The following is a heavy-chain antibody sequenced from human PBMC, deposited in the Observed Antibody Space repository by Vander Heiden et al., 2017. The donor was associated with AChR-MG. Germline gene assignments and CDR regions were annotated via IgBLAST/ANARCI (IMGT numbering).Heavy chain of an antibody. V-gene: IGHV4-39*01. D-gene: IGHD2-2*01. Sequence: QLQLQESGPGLVKPSETLSLTCPVSGRSISSSSHHWGWTRPPPGKGLEWIGRIYYSGSTYDNPSLKSRVTISVDTSKNQFSLKLSSVTAADTAVYYCARHRLSEKDIVVVPAARGYYYYGMDVWGQGTTVTVSS. CDR3: ARHRLSEKDIVVVPAARGYYYYGMDV. CDR1: GRSISSSSHH. CDR2: IYYSGST. J-gene: IGHJ6*02.